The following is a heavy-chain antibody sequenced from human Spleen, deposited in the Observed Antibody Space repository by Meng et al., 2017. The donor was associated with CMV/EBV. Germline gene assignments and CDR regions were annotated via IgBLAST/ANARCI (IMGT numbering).Heavy chain of an antibody. D-gene: IGHD4-17*01. CDR1: GFTFGGFG. Sequence: AASGFTFGGFGMQWIWQALGNGLEWVAVMWYDGRNKYYADSVKGRFTISRDNSKNTLYLQMNSLRVEDTAVYYCAKALYGDRAFDYWGQGTLVTVSS. CDR2: MWYDGRNK. V-gene: IGHV3-33*06. J-gene: IGHJ4*02. CDR3: AKALYGDRAFDY.